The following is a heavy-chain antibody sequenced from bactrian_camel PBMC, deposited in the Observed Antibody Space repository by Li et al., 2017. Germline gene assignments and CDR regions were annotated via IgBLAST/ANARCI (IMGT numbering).Heavy chain of an antibody. CDR1: GYFDDDHC. V-gene: IGHV3S53*01. J-gene: IGHJ4*01. CDR3: AADPPGGQWWMCGDTQQDFDY. D-gene: IGHD7*01. Sequence: VQLVESGGGPVQAGTSLTLTCSGYFDDDHCMGWFRQVPGKQREKVALIGRDKATHYSQSVKGRFSISRDVTKTDTTLALSMNSLQPADTAMYYCAADPPGGQWWMCGDTQQDFDYWGQGTQVTVS. CDR2: IGRDKAT.